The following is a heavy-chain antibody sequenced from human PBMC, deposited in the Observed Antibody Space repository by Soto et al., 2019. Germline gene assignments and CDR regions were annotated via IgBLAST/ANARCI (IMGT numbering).Heavy chain of an antibody. Sequence: PGGSLRLSCAASGFTFSSHAMSWFRQAPGKGLEWVSTISGGGGSTYYADSVKGRFTISRDNSKNTLYVQMNSLRAEDTAVYYCAKSSAFSSYCFDYWGQGTLVTVSS. D-gene: IGHD3-10*01. V-gene: IGHV3-23*01. CDR1: GFTFSSHA. CDR2: ISGGGGST. CDR3: AKSSAFSSYCFDY. J-gene: IGHJ4*02.